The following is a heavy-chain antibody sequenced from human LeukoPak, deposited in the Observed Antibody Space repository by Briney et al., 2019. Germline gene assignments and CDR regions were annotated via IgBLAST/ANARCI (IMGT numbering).Heavy chain of an antibody. D-gene: IGHD6-13*01. J-gene: IGHJ5*02. Sequence: GESLKISCKGSGYRFTSYWISWVRLMPGKGLEWMGRIDPSDSYTNYSPSFQGHVTISADKSISTAYLQWSSLKASDTAMYYCARNGAAAAPEDWFDPWGQGTLVTVSS. CDR2: IDPSDSYT. V-gene: IGHV5-10-1*01. CDR3: ARNGAAAAPEDWFDP. CDR1: GYRFTSYW.